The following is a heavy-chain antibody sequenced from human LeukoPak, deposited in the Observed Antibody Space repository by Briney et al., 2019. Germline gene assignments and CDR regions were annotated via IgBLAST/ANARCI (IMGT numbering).Heavy chain of an antibody. CDR3: ASLAVAGTPDY. J-gene: IGHJ4*02. CDR2: ITGSSSTK. Sequence: PGGSLRLSCEASGSTFDNYAMSWVRQAPGKGLEWVSYITGSSSTKDYADSVKGRFTVSRDNGRNSLYLQMNSLRAEDAGVYYCASLAVAGTPDYWGQGTLVIVSS. V-gene: IGHV3-48*01. D-gene: IGHD6-19*01. CDR1: GSTFDNYA.